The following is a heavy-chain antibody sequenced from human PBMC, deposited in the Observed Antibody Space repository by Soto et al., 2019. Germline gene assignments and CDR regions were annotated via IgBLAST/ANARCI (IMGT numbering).Heavy chain of an antibody. V-gene: IGHV1-18*04. CDR1: GDTFTNLG. Sequence: QVRLLQSGPEVKKPGTSVKVSCKASGDTFTNLGISWVRQAPGQGLEWMGWISAFNGNTNYAQKFQGRVTMTTETSTRTLYMELRSLRSDDTAVYYCARERAVGLYLDDWGQGTLVTVSS. D-gene: IGHD6-19*01. CDR2: ISAFNGNT. CDR3: ARERAVGLYLDD. J-gene: IGHJ4*02.